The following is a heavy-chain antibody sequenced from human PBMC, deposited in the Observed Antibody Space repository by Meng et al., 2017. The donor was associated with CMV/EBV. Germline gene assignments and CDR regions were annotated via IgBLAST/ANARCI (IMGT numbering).Heavy chain of an antibody. J-gene: IGHJ2*01. D-gene: IGHD4-17*01. CDR1: GGTFSSDA. V-gene: IGHV1-69*12. Sequence: QGRLLQSGAEVKTPGSSGKVSCKASGGTFSSDAISWGRQAPGQGLEWMGGIIPIFGTANYAQKFQGRVTITADESTSTAYMELSSLRSEDTAVYYCAREVDDYGDGWYFDLWGRGTLVTVSS. CDR2: IIPIFGTA. CDR3: AREVDDYGDGWYFDL.